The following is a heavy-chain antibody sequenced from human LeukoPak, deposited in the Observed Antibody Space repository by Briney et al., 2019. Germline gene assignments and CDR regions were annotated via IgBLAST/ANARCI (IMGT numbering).Heavy chain of an antibody. CDR3: AREGRYSYGIPIDY. D-gene: IGHD5-18*01. V-gene: IGHV4-31*03. J-gene: IGHJ4*02. CDR2: IYYSGST. CDR1: GGSISSGGYY. Sequence: PSETLSLTCTVSGGSISSGGYYWSWIRQHPGKGLEWIGYIYYSGSTYYNPSLKSRVTISVDTSKNQFSLKLSSVTAADTAVYYCAREGRYSYGIPIDYWGQGTLVTVSS.